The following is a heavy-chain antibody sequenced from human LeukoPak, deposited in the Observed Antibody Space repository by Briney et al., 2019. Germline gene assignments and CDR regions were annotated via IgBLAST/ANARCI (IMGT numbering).Heavy chain of an antibody. J-gene: IGHJ5*02. D-gene: IGHD3-3*01. CDR1: GYTFTSYD. V-gene: IGHV1-8*01. CDR2: MNPNSGNT. Sequence: ASMTVSCTASGYTFTSYDINWVRQATGQGLEWMGWMNPNSGNTGYAQKFQGRVTMTRNTSISTAYMELSSLRSEDTAVYYCARGDYDFWSGYYLARKNWFDPWGQGTLVTVSS. CDR3: ARGDYDFWSGYYLARKNWFDP.